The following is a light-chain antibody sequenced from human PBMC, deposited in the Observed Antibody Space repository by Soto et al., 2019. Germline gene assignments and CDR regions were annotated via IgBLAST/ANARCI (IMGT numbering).Light chain of an antibody. Sequence: QSVLTQPASVSGSPGQSITISCTGVSSDSGGYQYVSWYQQHPGKAPKLLIYDVSNRPSGVSNRFSGSESGTTASLTISGLQADYEADYYCSSFGSRSRLEVLGTGTKVTVL. CDR1: SSDSGGYQY. J-gene: IGLJ1*01. CDR2: DVS. CDR3: SSFGSRSRLEV. V-gene: IGLV2-14*03.